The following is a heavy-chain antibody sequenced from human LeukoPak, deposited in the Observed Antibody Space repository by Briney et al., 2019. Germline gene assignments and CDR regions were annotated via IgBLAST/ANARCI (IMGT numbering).Heavy chain of an antibody. D-gene: IGHD4-17*01. J-gene: IGHJ5*02. Sequence: GASVKVSCKASGYTFTGYYMHWVRQAPGQGLEWMGWINPNSGGTKYAQKFQGRVTMTRDTSISTAYMELSGLRSDDTAVYYCARDHGDYIQYNWFDPWGQGTLVTVSS. CDR1: GYTFTGYY. CDR2: INPNSGGT. V-gene: IGHV1-2*02. CDR3: ARDHGDYIQYNWFDP.